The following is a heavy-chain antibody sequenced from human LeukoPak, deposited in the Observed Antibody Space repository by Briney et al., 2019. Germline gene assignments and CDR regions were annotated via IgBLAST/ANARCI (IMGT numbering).Heavy chain of an antibody. CDR2: VNPTSGGT. Sequence: GASVKVSCKASGYTFTGYYMHWVRQAPGQGLEWMGWVNPTSGGTNYAQKFQGRVTMTRDTSISTAYMELSRLRSDDTAVYYCARFYSGYGNYYYYMDVWGKGTTVTVSS. CDR3: ARFYSGYGNYYYYMDV. V-gene: IGHV1-2*02. CDR1: GYTFTGYY. D-gene: IGHD5-12*01. J-gene: IGHJ6*03.